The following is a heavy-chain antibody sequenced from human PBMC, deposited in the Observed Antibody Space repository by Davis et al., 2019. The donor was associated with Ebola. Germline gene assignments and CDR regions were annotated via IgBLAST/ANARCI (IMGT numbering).Heavy chain of an antibody. J-gene: IGHJ6*02. CDR3: VRGWGRSGLDV. CDR1: GDSVSSSGAA. CDR2: TYYNSKWYK. Sequence: PSETLSLTCAISGDSVSSSGAAWIWIRQSPSRGLEWLGRTYYNSKWYKDYAVSLKSRITFNPDTSKNQLSLQLNSVTPEDAAVYYCVRGWGRSGLDVWGQGTTVTVSS. D-gene: IGHD3-16*01. V-gene: IGHV6-1*01.